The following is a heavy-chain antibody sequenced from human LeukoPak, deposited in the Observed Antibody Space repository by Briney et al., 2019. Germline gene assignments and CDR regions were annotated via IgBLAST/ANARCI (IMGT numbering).Heavy chain of an antibody. CDR3: AKDPDPGIAAAGTGVYFDY. CDR2: ISGSGGST. Sequence: GGSLRLSCAASGFTFSSYAMSWVRQAPGKGLEWVSAISGSGGSTYYADSVKGRFTISRDNSKNTLYLQMNSLRAEDTAVYYCAKDPDPGIAAAGTGVYFDYWGQGTLVTVSS. V-gene: IGHV3-23*01. J-gene: IGHJ4*02. D-gene: IGHD6-13*01. CDR1: GFTFSSYA.